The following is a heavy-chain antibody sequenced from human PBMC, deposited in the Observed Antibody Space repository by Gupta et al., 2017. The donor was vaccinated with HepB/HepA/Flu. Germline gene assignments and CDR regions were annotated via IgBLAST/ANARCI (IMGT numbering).Heavy chain of an antibody. CDR3: ASASATVINWYFDL. CDR1: GFTFSSYG. Sequence: QVQLMESGGGVVQPGWSLRLSCAASGFTFSSYGMHWVRQAPGKGLEWVAVIWHDGSNKYYGDSVKGRFTISRDNSKNTLYLQMNSLRAEDTAVYYCASASATVINWYFDLWGRGTMVTVSS. D-gene: IGHD4-17*01. CDR2: IWHDGSNK. J-gene: IGHJ2*01. V-gene: IGHV3-33*01.